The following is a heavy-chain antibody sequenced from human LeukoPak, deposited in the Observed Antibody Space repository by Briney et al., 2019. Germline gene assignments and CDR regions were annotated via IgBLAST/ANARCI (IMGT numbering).Heavy chain of an antibody. CDR1: GFTFSSYG. CDR3: ARGLGIAVAGTVDY. J-gene: IGHJ4*02. V-gene: IGHV3-30*03. D-gene: IGHD6-19*01. CDR2: ISYAGSNK. Sequence: GGSLRLSCAASGFTFSSYGMHWVRQAPGKGLEWVAIISYAGSNKYYADSVRGRFTISRDNSKNTLYLQMNSLRAEDTAVYYCARGLGIAVAGTVDYWGQGTLVTVSS.